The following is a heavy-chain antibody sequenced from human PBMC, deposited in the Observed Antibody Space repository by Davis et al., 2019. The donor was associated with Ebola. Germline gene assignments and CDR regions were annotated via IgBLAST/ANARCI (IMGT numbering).Heavy chain of an antibody. CDR3: AYSMSTTSFDY. CDR1: GGSISTYYW. Sequence: TLSFTCTVSGGSISTYYWSWIRQPPGKALEWLALIYWDDDNRYSPSLKSRLTITKDASKKQVVLTMTNMDPVDTATYYCAYSMSTTSFDYWGQGTLVTVSS. D-gene: IGHD1-14*01. CDR2: IYWDDDN. V-gene: IGHV2-5*08. J-gene: IGHJ4*02.